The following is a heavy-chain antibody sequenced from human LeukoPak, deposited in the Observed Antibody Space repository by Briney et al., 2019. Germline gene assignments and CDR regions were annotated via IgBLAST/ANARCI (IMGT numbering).Heavy chain of an antibody. Sequence: GGSLRLSCAASGFTFSSYSMNWVRQAPGKGLEWVSSISSSSSYIYYADSVKGRFTISRDNAKNSLYLQMNSLRAEDTAVYYCARGIQLHDAFDIWGQGTMVIVSS. D-gene: IGHD5-18*01. CDR3: ARGIQLHDAFDI. J-gene: IGHJ3*02. V-gene: IGHV3-21*01. CDR1: GFTFSSYS. CDR2: ISSSSSYI.